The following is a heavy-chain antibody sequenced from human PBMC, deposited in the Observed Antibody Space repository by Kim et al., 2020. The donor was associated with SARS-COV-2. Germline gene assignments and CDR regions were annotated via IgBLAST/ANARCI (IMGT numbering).Heavy chain of an antibody. CDR2: IYYSGST. CDR3: ARGIRGGGGYNWYFDL. D-gene: IGHD5-12*01. J-gene: IGHJ2*01. Sequence: SETLSLTCTVSGGSISSYYWSWIRQPPGKGLEWIGYIYYSGSTNYNPSLKSRVTISVDTSKNQFSLKLSSVTAADTAVYYCARGIRGGGGYNWYFDLWGRGTLVTVSS. V-gene: IGHV4-59*13. CDR1: GGSISSYY.